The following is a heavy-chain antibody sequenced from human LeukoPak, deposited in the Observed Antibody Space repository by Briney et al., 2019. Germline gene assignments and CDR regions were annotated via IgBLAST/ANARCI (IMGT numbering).Heavy chain of an antibody. J-gene: IGHJ4*02. CDR3: AKGHGDWGGNYLDH. CDR1: GFTFTHYA. CDR2: ISASGSTI. D-gene: IGHD4-17*01. V-gene: IGHV3-23*01. Sequence: PGGSLRLSCIASGFTFTHYAMTWVRQAPGKGLEWVSDISASGSTIHYADSVKGRFTVSRGNSKNTVFLEMISLRVEGTALYHCAKGHGDWGGNYLDHWGQGAQVTVSS.